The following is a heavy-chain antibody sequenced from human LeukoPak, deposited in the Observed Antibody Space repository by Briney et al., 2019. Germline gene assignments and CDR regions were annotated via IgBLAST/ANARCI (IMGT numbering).Heavy chain of an antibody. D-gene: IGHD3-3*01. CDR3: AREWELNYDFWSGYPYSDY. J-gene: IGHJ4*02. CDR1: GFTFSSYA. V-gene: IGHV3-48*04. CDR2: ISSSGSTI. Sequence: PGGSLRLSCAASGFTFSSYAMSWVRQAPGKGLEWVSYISSSGSTIYYADSVKGRFTISRDNAKNSLYLQMNSLRAEDTAVYYCAREWELNYDFWSGYPYSDYWGQGTLVTVSS.